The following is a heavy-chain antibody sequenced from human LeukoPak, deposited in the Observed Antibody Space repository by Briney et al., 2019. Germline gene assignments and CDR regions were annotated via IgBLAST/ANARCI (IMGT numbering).Heavy chain of an antibody. CDR2: INPDSDNT. CDR1: GYTFTSYD. CDR3: ARDVGEYCSSTSCYASDY. J-gene: IGHJ4*02. D-gene: IGHD2-2*01. Sequence: ASVKVSCKASGYTFTSYDIHWVRQATGQGLEWMGWINPDSDNTDYAQKFQARVTITRDTSISTFYMELSRLRSDDTALYYCARDVGEYCSSTSCYASDYWGQGTLVTVSS. V-gene: IGHV1-8*01.